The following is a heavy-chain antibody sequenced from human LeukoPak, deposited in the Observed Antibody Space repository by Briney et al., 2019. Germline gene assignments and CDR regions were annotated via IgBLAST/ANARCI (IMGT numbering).Heavy chain of an antibody. J-gene: IGHJ4*02. CDR1: GYTFTSYD. CDR2: MNPNSGNT. Sequence: ASVKVSCKASGYTFTSYDINWVRQATGQGLEWMGWMNPNSGNTGYAQKFQGRVTMTRNTSISTAYMELSSLRSEDTAVYYCARGLWRNRRYYFDYWGQGTLVTVSS. V-gene: IGHV1-8*01. D-gene: IGHD3-10*01. CDR3: ARGLWRNRRYYFDY.